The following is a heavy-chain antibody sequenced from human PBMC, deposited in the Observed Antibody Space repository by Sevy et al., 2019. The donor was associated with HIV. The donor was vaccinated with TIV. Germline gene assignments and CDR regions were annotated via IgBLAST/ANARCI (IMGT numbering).Heavy chain of an antibody. V-gene: IGHV3-23*01. CDR1: GFTFSSYS. D-gene: IGHD3-10*01. J-gene: IGHJ6*03. CDR3: ARGAHGYYYYMDV. CDR2: ITGSGHST. Sequence: GGSLRLSCAASGFTFSSYSINWVRQAPGMGLEWVSSITGSGHSTFYTDSVKGRFTISRDNSNNTMYLHMNSLRAEDTAIYYCARGAHGYYYYMDVWGKRTTVTVSS.